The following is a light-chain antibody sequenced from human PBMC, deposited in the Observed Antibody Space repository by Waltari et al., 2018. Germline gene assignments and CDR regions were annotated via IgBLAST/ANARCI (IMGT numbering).Light chain of an antibody. CDR2: DVT. J-gene: IGLJ2*01. CDR1: SSDVGGYNY. CDR3: CSYGGSYSFVV. V-gene: IGLV2-11*01. Sequence: QSALTQPRSVSGSPGQSVPIPCTGTSSDVGGYNYVSRYQQHPGKAPKLIIYDVTKRPSGVPDRFSGSKSGNTASLTISGLQAEDEADYYCCSYGGSYSFVVFGGGTKLTVL.